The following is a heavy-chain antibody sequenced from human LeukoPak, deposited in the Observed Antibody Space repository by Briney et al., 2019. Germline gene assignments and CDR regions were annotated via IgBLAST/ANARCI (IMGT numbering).Heavy chain of an antibody. CDR1: GGSISSSSYY. CDR2: VYHSGST. D-gene: IGHD3-22*01. V-gene: IGHV4-39*07. Sequence: SETLSLTCTVSGGSISSSSYYWGWIRQPPGKGLECIGSVYHSGSTYYNPSLKSRVTISVDTSKNQFSLKLNYVTAADTAVYYCARDYGSGYHDYWGQGTLVTVSS. J-gene: IGHJ4*02. CDR3: ARDYGSGYHDY.